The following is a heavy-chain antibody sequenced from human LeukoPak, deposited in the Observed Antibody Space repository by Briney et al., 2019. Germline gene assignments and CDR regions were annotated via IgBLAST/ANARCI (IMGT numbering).Heavy chain of an antibody. CDR2: MNPNSGNT. Sequence: ASVKVSCKASGYTFTSYDINWVRQATGQGLEWMGWMNPNSGNTGYAQKFQGRVTITRNTSISTAYMELSSLRSEDTAVYYCARVGCSGGSCYTYYYYMYVWGKGTTVTISS. CDR1: GYTFTSYD. CDR3: ARVGCSGGSCYTYYYYMYV. V-gene: IGHV1-8*03. J-gene: IGHJ6*03. D-gene: IGHD2-15*01.